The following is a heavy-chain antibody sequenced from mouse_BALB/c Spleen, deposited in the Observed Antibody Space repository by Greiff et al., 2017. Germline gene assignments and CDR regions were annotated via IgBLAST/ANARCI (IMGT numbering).Heavy chain of an antibody. CDR1: GFSLTSYG. CDR2: IWAGGST. Sequence: QVQLKESGPGLVAPSQSLSITCTVSGFSLTSYGVHWVRQPPGKGLEWLGVIWAGGSTNYNSALMSRLSISKDNSKSQVFLKMNSLQTDDTAMYYCARGIPHYYGSSGDYFDYWGQGTTLTVSS. V-gene: IGHV2-9*02. D-gene: IGHD1-1*01. CDR3: ARGIPHYYGSSGDYFDY. J-gene: IGHJ2*01.